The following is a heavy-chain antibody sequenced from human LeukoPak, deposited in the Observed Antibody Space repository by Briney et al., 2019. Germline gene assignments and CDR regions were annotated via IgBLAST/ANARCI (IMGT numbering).Heavy chain of an antibody. CDR3: ARKDYSGYDCEDY. Sequence: GGSLRLSCAASGFTFSSYSMNWVRQAPGKGLEWVSYISSSSNTIYYADSVKGRFTISRDNAKNSLYLQMNSLRDEDTAVYYCARKDYSGYDCEDYWGQGTLVTVSS. D-gene: IGHD5-12*01. J-gene: IGHJ4*02. V-gene: IGHV3-48*02. CDR1: GFTFSSYS. CDR2: ISSSSNTI.